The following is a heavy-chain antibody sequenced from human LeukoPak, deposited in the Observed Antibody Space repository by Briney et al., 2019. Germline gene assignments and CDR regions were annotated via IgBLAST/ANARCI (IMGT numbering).Heavy chain of an antibody. J-gene: IGHJ6*02. Sequence: SETLSLTCAVYGGSFSGYYWSWIRQPPGKGLEWIGEINHSGSTNYNPSLKSRVTISVDTSKNQFSLKLSSVTAADTAVYYCASNPVLLWFGEPPGGMDVWGQGTTVTVSS. CDR1: GGSFSGYY. V-gene: IGHV4-34*01. CDR3: ASNPVLLWFGEPPGGMDV. CDR2: INHSGST. D-gene: IGHD3-10*01.